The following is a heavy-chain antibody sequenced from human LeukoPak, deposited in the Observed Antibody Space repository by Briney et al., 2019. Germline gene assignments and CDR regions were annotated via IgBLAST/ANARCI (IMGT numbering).Heavy chain of an antibody. J-gene: IGHJ6*02. CDR2: FYTSGST. D-gene: IGHD4-23*01. Sequence: KPSETLSLTCTVSGVSISSYYWSWIRQPAGKGLEWLGRFYTSGSTNYNPSLKSRVTMSVDTSKNQFSLKLKSVTAADTAVYYCARDRTVVGTYYYYGMDVWGQGTTVTVSS. V-gene: IGHV4-4*07. CDR1: GVSISSYY. CDR3: ARDRTVVGTYYYYGMDV.